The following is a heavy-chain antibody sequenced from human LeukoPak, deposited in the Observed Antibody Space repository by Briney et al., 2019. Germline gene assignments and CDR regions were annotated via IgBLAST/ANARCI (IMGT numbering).Heavy chain of an antibody. D-gene: IGHD1-26*01. CDR3: AKSRSPGRKWELLDY. V-gene: IGHV3-9*01. CDR2: ISWNSGSI. CDR1: GFTFDDYA. Sequence: PGGSLRLSCAASGFTFDDYAMHWVRQAPGKGLEWVSVISWNSGSIGYADSVKGRFTISRDNAKNSLYLQMNSLRAEDTALYYCAKSRSPGRKWELLDYWGQGTLVTVSS. J-gene: IGHJ4*02.